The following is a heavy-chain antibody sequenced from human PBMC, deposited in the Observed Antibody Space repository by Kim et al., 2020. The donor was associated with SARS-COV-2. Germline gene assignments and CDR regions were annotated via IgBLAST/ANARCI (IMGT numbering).Heavy chain of an antibody. Sequence: GGSLRLSCAASGFTFSDYYMSWIRQAPGKGLEWVSYISSSSSYTNYADSVKGRFTISRDNAKNSLYLQMNSLRAEDTAVYYCARDVPPPRLRLGELRLPLAFPPPGGMDVWGQGTTVTVSS. V-gene: IGHV3-11*06. J-gene: IGHJ6*02. D-gene: IGHD3-16*01. CDR2: ISSSSSYT. CDR3: ARDVPPPRLRLGELRLPLAFPPPGGMDV. CDR1: GFTFSDYY.